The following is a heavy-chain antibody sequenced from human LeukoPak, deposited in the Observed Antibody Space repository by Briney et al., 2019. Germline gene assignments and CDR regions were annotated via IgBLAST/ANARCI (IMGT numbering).Heavy chain of an antibody. J-gene: IGHJ4*02. CDR1: GFTFSEYY. Sequence: GGSLRLSCAASGFTFSEYYMTWIRQAPGKALEWLSYISPGGSTIYYADSMKGRLTISRDNAKKSLDLQMNSLRAEDTAVYYCARDRESSSMSWAFDYWGQGTLVTVSS. V-gene: IGHV3-11*04. D-gene: IGHD6-6*01. CDR2: ISPGGSTI. CDR3: ARDRESSSMSWAFDY.